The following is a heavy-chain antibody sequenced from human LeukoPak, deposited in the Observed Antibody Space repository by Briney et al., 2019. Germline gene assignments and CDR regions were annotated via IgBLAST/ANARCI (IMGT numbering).Heavy chain of an antibody. CDR3: ARAPTAYQLLYGGQPYGVFDI. J-gene: IGHJ3*02. Sequence: GGSLRLSCAASGFTFSSYNMNWVRQAPGKGLEWVSYISSSGSYIYYADSVKGRFTISRDNAKNSLYLQMNSLRAEDTAVYYCARAPTAYQLLYGGQPYGVFDIWGQGTMVTVSS. V-gene: IGHV3-21*01. CDR2: ISSSGSYI. CDR1: GFTFSSYN. D-gene: IGHD2-2*02.